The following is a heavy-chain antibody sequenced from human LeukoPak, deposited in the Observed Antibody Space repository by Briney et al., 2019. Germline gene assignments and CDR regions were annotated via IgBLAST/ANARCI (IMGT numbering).Heavy chain of an antibody. CDR1: GYTFTSYD. Sequence: GASVKVSCKASGYTFTSYDINWVRQAAGQGLEWMGWMNPNSGDTGYVEKFQGRVTMTRDTSISTAYMELSRLRSDDTAVYYCARDLEITMIVVVTPSFDYWGQGTLVTVSS. J-gene: IGHJ4*02. D-gene: IGHD3-22*01. V-gene: IGHV1-8*01. CDR2: MNPNSGDT. CDR3: ARDLEITMIVVVTPSFDY.